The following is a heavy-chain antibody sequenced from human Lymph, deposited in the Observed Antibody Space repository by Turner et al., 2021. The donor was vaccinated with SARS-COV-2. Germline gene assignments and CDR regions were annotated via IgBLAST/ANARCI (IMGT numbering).Heavy chain of an antibody. CDR1: GFTFSSYG. CDR3: ARDTLWFASLGAFDI. D-gene: IGHD3-10*01. J-gene: IGHJ3*02. Sequence: QVQLVESGGGVVQPGRSLRPSCAASGFTFSSYGMHWVRQAPGKGLEWVAVIWFDGSNKYYADSVKGRFTISRDNSKNTLYLQMNSLRAEDTAVYYCARDTLWFASLGAFDIWGQGTMVTISS. V-gene: IGHV3-33*01. CDR2: IWFDGSNK.